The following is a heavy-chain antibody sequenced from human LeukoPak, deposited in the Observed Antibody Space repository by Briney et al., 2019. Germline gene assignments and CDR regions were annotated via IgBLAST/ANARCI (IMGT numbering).Heavy chain of an antibody. Sequence: SETLSLTCTVSGGSISSSSYYWGWIRQPPGKGLEWIGSIYYSGSTYYNPSLKSRVTISVDTSKNQFPLKLSSVTAADTAVYYCARPAQEATVTTFFDYWGQGTLVTVSS. CDR1: GGSISSSSYY. J-gene: IGHJ4*02. D-gene: IGHD4-17*01. CDR2: IYYSGST. V-gene: IGHV4-39*01. CDR3: ARPAQEATVTTFFDY.